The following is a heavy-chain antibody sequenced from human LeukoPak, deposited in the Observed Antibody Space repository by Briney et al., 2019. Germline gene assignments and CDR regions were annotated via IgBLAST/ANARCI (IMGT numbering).Heavy chain of an antibody. Sequence: KPGGSLRLSCAASGFSISIYNMNWVRQAPGKGLEWVSFLGSSIRYVKYADSVKGRFTISRDDAKNSLFLQMNSLRAEDTAIYYCARDTSPSSSSSYFDARDMWGQGTMVTVSS. CDR3: ARDTSPSSSSSYFDARDM. J-gene: IGHJ3*02. D-gene: IGHD3-22*01. CDR1: GFSISIYN. V-gene: IGHV3-21*01. CDR2: LGSSIRYV.